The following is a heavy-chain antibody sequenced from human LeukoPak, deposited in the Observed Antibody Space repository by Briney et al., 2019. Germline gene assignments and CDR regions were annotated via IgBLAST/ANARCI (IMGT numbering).Heavy chain of an antibody. V-gene: IGHV3-23*01. J-gene: IGHJ1*01. CDR2: ISIRGDKT. CDR1: GFAFDSHA. Sequence: GGSLRLSCAVSGFAFDSHAMTWVRQAPGKGLEWVSGISIRGDKTYYADSVEGRFTISRGNSKSTLYLQMNSLRAEDTAMYYCANEEIPNDNWGQGTLVTVSS. D-gene: IGHD2-2*02. CDR3: ANEEIPNDN.